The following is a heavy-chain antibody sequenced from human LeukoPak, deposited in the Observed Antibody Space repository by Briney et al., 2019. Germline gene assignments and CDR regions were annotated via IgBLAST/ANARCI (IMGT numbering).Heavy chain of an antibody. CDR3: AVSIQAAAIPAFDL. Sequence: ASVKVSCKASGYTFTGYYMHWVRQAPGQALEWMGWINPSNGDTNYAQNFQGRVSLTRDTSLNTVYMEVSSLRSDDTARYYCAVSIQAAAIPAFDLWGQGPLVTVSS. CDR1: GYTFTGYY. J-gene: IGHJ4*02. V-gene: IGHV1-2*02. D-gene: IGHD6-25*01. CDR2: INPSNGDT.